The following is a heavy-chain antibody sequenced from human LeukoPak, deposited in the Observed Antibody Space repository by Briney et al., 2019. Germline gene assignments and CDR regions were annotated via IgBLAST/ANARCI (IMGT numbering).Heavy chain of an antibody. D-gene: IGHD3-22*01. CDR2: ISSSSSYI. J-gene: IGHJ4*02. CDR3: ARVSSGSYYFGY. V-gene: IGHV3-21*01. Sequence: PGGSLRLSCAASGFTFSSYSMNWVRQAPGKGLEWVSSISSSSSYIYYADSVKGRFTISRDNAKNSLYLQMNSLRAEDTAVYYCARVSSGSYYFGYWGQGTLVTVSS. CDR1: GFTFSSYS.